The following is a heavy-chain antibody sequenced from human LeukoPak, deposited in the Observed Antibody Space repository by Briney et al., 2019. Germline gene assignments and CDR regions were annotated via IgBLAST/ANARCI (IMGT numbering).Heavy chain of an antibody. J-gene: IGHJ6*03. CDR2: ISGSGGST. V-gene: IGHV3-23*01. Sequence: GGSLRLSCAASGFTFSSYAMSWVRQAPGKGLEWVSAISGSGGSTYYADSVKGRFTISRDNSKNTLYLQMNSLRAEDTAVYYCAKGASITMIVVVIYMDVWGKGTTVTVPS. CDR1: GFTFSSYA. CDR3: AKGASITMIVVVIYMDV. D-gene: IGHD3-22*01.